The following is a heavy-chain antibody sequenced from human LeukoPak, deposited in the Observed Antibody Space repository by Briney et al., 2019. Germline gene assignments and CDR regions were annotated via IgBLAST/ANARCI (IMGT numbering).Heavy chain of an antibody. CDR3: ARSGYCSSTSCYYYYYYMDV. V-gene: IGHV5-51*01. Sequence: GESLQISCKGSGYSFTSYWIGWVRQMPGKGLEWMGIIYPGDSDTRYSPSFQGQVTISADKSISTAYLQWSSLKASDTAMYYCARSGYCSSTSCYYYYYYMDVWGKGTTVTVSS. D-gene: IGHD2-2*01. J-gene: IGHJ6*03. CDR2: IYPGDSDT. CDR1: GYSFTSYW.